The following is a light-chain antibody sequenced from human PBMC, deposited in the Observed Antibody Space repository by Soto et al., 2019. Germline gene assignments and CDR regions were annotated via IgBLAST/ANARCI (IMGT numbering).Light chain of an antibody. CDR2: GNS. V-gene: IGLV1-40*01. CDR3: QSYDSSLSGGV. Sequence: QSVLTQPPSVSGAPGQRGTISCTGSSSNIGYDVHWYQQLPGTAPKLLIYGNSNRPSGVPDRFSGSKSGTSASLAITGLQAEDEADYYCQSYDSSLSGGVFGGGTKLTVL. CDR1: SSNIGYD. J-gene: IGLJ3*02.